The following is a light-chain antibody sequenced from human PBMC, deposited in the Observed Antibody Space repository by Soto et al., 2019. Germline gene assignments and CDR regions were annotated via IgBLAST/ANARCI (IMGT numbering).Light chain of an antibody. CDR3: SSNTSSSCPFV. CDR1: TSDVGAYNY. V-gene: IGLV2-14*01. Sequence: QSALTQPASVSGSPGQSITISCTGRTSDVGAYNYVSWYKHHPGQAPQLMIYEVSNRPSGVSTLFSGSKSGNTASLTISGLQAGEEGDYYCSSNTSSSCPFVFGAGTKLTVL. CDR2: EVS. J-gene: IGLJ1*01.